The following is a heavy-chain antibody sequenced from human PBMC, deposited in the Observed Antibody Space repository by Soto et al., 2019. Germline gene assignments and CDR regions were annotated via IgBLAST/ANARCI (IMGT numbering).Heavy chain of an antibody. CDR1: GFTFSSYG. D-gene: IGHD6-25*01. CDR3: AGDRFRIAAAATGDY. V-gene: IGHV3-30*03. J-gene: IGHJ4*02. Sequence: QVQLVESGGGVVQPGRSLRLSCAASGFTFSSYGMHWVRQAPGKGLEWGAVISYDGSNKYYADSVKGRFTISRDKSKNTLYLQMDSLRTEDTAGYYCAGDRFRIAAAATGDYWGKGTLVTVSS. CDR2: ISYDGSNK.